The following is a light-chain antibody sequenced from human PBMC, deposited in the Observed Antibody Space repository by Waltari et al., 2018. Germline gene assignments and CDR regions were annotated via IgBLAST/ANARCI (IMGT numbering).Light chain of an antibody. J-gene: IGLJ3*02. CDR2: DVS. CDR1: STDVGGYNS. Sequence: QSALTLPPSVSGSPGQSVTISCTGTSTDVGGYNSVSWYLHHPGKAPKLIIYDVSERPSGVPDRFSGSKSGNTASLTISGLQADDEADYFCCSYAGSYTYWVFGGGTTLTVL. CDR3: CSYAGSYTYWV. V-gene: IGLV2-11*01.